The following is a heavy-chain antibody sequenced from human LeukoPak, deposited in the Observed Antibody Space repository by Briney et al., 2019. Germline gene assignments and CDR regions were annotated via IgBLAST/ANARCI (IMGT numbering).Heavy chain of an antibody. J-gene: IGHJ4*02. D-gene: IGHD6-19*01. CDR3: ASSSGWYLSSDY. CDR1: GFTFRTYG. Sequence: GGSLRLSCAASGFTFRTYGMHWVCQAPGKGLEWVAVTWYDGSDKYHADSVKGRFTISRDNSKNMLYLQMNSLRAEDTAVYYCASSSGWYLSSDYWGQGTLVTVSS. V-gene: IGHV3-33*01. CDR2: TWYDGSDK.